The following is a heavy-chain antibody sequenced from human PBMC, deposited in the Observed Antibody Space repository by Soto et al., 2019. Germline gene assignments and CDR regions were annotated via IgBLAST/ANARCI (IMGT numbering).Heavy chain of an antibody. J-gene: IGHJ4*01. CDR2: IYYSGST. D-gene: IGHD2-2*01. CDR1: GGSISSYY. Sequence: PSETLSLTCTVSGGSISSYYWSWIRQPPGKGLEWIGYIYYSGSTNYNPSLKSRVTILVDTSKNQFSLKLSSVTAADTALYYCASSAARKRDPRSLYYIDVWGQGTLVTVSS. CDR3: ASSAARKRDPRSLYYIDV. V-gene: IGHV4-59*01.